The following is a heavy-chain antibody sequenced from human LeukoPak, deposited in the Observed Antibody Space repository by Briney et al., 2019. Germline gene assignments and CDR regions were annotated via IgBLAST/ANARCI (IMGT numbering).Heavy chain of an antibody. CDR2: IYTSGST. CDR3: ARGRLSGSYFPYYYYYYGMDV. J-gene: IGHJ6*02. V-gene: IGHV4-4*07. Sequence: SETLSLTCTVSGGSISSYYWSWIRQPAGKGLEWIGRIYTSGSTNYNPSLKSRVTMSVDTSKNQFSLKLSSVTAADTAVYYCARGRLSGSYFPYYYYYYGMDVWGQGTTVTVSS. D-gene: IGHD3-10*01. CDR1: GGSISSYY.